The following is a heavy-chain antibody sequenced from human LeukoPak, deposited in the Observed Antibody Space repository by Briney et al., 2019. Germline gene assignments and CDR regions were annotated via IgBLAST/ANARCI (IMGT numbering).Heavy chain of an antibody. D-gene: IGHD2-15*01. V-gene: IGHV4-59*01. CDR3: ARDPCGGGSCHPYYYYMDV. J-gene: IGHJ6*03. CDR1: GGSSSSYY. Sequence: SETLSLTCTVSGGSSSSYYCSWIRQPPGKGLEWIGYIYYSGSTNYNPSLKSRVTISVDTSKNQFSLKLSSVTAADTAVYYCARDPCGGGSCHPYYYYMDVWGKGTTVTVSS. CDR2: IYYSGST.